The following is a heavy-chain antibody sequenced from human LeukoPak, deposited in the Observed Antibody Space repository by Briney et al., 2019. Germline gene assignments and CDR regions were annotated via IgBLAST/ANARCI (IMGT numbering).Heavy chain of an antibody. CDR1: GYTFTGYY. D-gene: IGHD5-18*01. CDR2: INPNSGGT. CDR3: ARGMIQLWLPGKDYYYYMDV. V-gene: IGHV1-2*02. Sequence: GASVKVSCKASGYTFTGYYMHWVRQAPGQGLEWMGWINPNSGGTNYAQKFQGRVTMTRDTSISTAYMELSRLRSDDTAVYYCARGMIQLWLPGKDYYYYMDVWGKGTTVTVSS. J-gene: IGHJ6*03.